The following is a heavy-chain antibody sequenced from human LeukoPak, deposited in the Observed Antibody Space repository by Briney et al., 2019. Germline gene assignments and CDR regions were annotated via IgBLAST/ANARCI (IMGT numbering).Heavy chain of an antibody. CDR2: IYTGGST. J-gene: IGHJ4*02. Sequence: PGGSLRLSCAASGFTVSSNYMSWVRQPPGKGLQWVSVIYTGGSTYYADSAKGRFTISRDNSKNMLYLQFNSLRVEDTAVYYCARGRHYFDYWGQGTLVTVSS. V-gene: IGHV3-53*01. CDR1: GFTVSSNY. CDR3: ARGRHYFDY.